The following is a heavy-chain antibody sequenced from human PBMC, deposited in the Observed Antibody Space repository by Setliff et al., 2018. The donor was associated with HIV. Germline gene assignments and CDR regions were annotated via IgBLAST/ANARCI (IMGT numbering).Heavy chain of an antibody. J-gene: IGHJ6*03. CDR3: ARVSNTYWYSIFRNYYYHMDV. Sequence: SETLSLTCAVYGGSFSDNYWSWIRQSPGKGLEWIGEINHSGRTKYSPSLRSRVSISVGTSKTQFSLKLSSVTAADTAVYYCARVSNTYWYSIFRNYYYHMDVWGKGTTVTVSS. V-gene: IGHV4-34*01. CDR2: INHSGRT. D-gene: IGHD2-8*02. CDR1: GGSFSDNY.